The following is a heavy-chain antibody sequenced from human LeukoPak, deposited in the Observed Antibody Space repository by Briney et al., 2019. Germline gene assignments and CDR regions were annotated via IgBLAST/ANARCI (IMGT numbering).Heavy chain of an antibody. J-gene: IGHJ4*02. CDR3: ARGFYFVGRQPAYAFDF. CDR2: LYTGGNT. V-gene: IGHV3-53*01. Sequence: GGSLRLSCAVSGFTVSSNYMIWVRQAPGKGLEWGSVLYTGGNTYYAESVQGRFSISRDNSRNTLYLQMNSLRAEDTAVYYCARGFYFVGRQPAYAFDFWGLGTLVTVSS. D-gene: IGHD3-10*02. CDR1: GFTVSSNY.